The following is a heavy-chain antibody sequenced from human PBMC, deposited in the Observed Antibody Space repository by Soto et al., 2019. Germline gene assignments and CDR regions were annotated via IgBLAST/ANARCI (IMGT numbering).Heavy chain of an antibody. CDR1: GGSISSYY. J-gene: IGHJ4*02. Sequence: SETLSLTCTVSGGSISSYYWSWIRQPPGKGLEWIGFVYYTGIARYNPSLKSRVTISVDTSKNQFSLKLTSVTAADTAIYYCARRIVSTEKFDYWGQGTLVTVS. CDR3: ARRIVSTEKFDY. V-gene: IGHV4-59*08. D-gene: IGHD5-12*01. CDR2: VYYTGIA.